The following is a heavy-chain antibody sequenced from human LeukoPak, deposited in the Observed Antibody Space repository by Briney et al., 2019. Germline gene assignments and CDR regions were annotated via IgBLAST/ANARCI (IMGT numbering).Heavy chain of an antibody. D-gene: IGHD3-3*01. CDR1: GYTFTSYD. CDR2: MNPNSGNT. Sequence: ASVKVSCKASGYTFTSYDINWVRQATGQGLEWMGWMNPNSGNTGYAQEFQGRVTMTRNTSISTAYMELSSLRSEDTAVYYCARGAGTIFGVVKNYYYYGMDVWGQGTTVTVSS. CDR3: ARGAGTIFGVVKNYYYYGMDV. V-gene: IGHV1-8*01. J-gene: IGHJ6*02.